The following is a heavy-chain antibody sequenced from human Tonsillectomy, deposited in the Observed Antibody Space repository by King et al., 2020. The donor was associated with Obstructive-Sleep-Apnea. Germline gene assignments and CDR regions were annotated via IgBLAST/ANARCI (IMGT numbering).Heavy chain of an antibody. CDR1: GGSISSTHYY. V-gene: IGHV4-39*07. D-gene: IGHD5/OR15-5a*01. CDR3: ARDKSTTTYAMDV. J-gene: IGHJ6*02. Sequence: QLQESGPGLVKPSETLSLTCTVSGGSISSTHYYWGWIRQPPGKGLEWIGSVYSRESTYYNPSLKSPVTISVDTSKNQFSLRLSAVTAADTAVYYCARDKSTTTYAMDVGGQGTTVTVSS. CDR2: VYSREST.